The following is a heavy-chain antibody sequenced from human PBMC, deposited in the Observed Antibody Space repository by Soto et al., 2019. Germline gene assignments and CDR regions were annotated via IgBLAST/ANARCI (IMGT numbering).Heavy chain of an antibody. CDR2: ISSSSSYI. Sequence: GGSLRLSCAASGFTFSSYSMNWVRQAPGKGLEWVSSISSSSSYIYYADSVKGRFTISRDNAKNSLYLQMNSLRAEDTAVYYCARDGSDYYYYGMDVWGQGTTVTVSS. CDR3: ARDGSDYYYYGMDV. J-gene: IGHJ6*02. D-gene: IGHD1-26*01. V-gene: IGHV3-21*01. CDR1: GFTFSSYS.